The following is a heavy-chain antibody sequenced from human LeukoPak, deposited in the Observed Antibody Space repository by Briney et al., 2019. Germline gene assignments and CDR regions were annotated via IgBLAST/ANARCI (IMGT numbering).Heavy chain of an antibody. Sequence: SETLSLTCAVYGGSFSGYYWSWIRQPPGKGLEWIGEINHSGSTNYNPSLKSRVTISVDTSKNQFSLKLSSVTAADTAVYYCARLLNWFDPWGQGTLVTVSS. CDR1: GGSFSGYY. V-gene: IGHV4-34*01. CDR2: INHSGST. CDR3: ARLLNWFDP. J-gene: IGHJ5*02.